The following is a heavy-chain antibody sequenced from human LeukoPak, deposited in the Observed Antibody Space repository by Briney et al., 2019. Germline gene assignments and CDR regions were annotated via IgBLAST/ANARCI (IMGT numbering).Heavy chain of an antibody. J-gene: IGHJ4*02. Sequence: GGSLRLSCAASGVTFSSYSMNWVRQAPGQGLEWISYITSSSSSINYADSVKGRFTVSRDNAKNSVYLQMNSLRDEDTAVYYCARHYYGSGSVDHWGQGTLVTVSS. CDR1: GVTFSSYS. CDR3: ARHYYGSGSVDH. D-gene: IGHD3-10*01. CDR2: ITSSSSSI. V-gene: IGHV3-48*02.